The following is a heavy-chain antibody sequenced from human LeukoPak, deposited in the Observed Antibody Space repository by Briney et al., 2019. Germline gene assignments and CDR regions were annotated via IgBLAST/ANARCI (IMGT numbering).Heavy chain of an antibody. D-gene: IGHD5-18*01. CDR2: IYYSGTI. J-gene: IGHJ4*02. CDR1: GGSISRYY. Sequence: PSDTLSLTCTVSGGSISRYYWSWIRQPPGKGLEWIGPIYYSGTINYNPSLKSRVTISADTSKNQFSLKLSSVTAADTAVYYCARHRGYSYGSTFDYWGQGTLVTVSS. CDR3: ARHRGYSYGSTFDY. V-gene: IGHV4-59*08.